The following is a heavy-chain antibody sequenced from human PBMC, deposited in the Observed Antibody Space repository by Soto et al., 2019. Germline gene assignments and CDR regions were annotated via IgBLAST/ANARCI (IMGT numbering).Heavy chain of an antibody. D-gene: IGHD1-26*01. V-gene: IGHV1-18*01. J-gene: IGHJ5*02. CDR3: ARGVSIGGATGWFDP. Sequence: QVQLVQSGAEVKKPGASVKVSCKASGYTFTSYGISWVRQAPGQGLEWMGWISAYNGNTNYAQKPQGRCTMTTDTSTSTANVELRSLRSDDTAVYHCARGVSIGGATGWFDPWGQGTLVTVSS. CDR2: ISAYNGNT. CDR1: GYTFTSYG.